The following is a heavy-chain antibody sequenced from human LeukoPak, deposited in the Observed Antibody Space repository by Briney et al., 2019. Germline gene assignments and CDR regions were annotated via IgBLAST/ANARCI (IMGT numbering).Heavy chain of an antibody. CDR3: ARDLLLWFGEPPNAFDI. Sequence: ASVKVSCKASGYTFTGYYMHWVRQAPGQGLEWMGWINPNSGGTNYAQKFQGRVTMTRDTSISTAYMELSRLRSDDTAVYYCARDLLLWFGEPPNAFDIWGQGTMVIVSS. V-gene: IGHV1-2*02. J-gene: IGHJ3*02. D-gene: IGHD3-10*01. CDR1: GYTFTGYY. CDR2: INPNSGGT.